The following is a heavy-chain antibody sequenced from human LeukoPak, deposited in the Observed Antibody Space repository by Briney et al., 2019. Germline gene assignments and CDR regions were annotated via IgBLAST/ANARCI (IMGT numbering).Heavy chain of an antibody. CDR2: INPNSGGT. CDR3: ARDGYGSGTPFDY. D-gene: IGHD3-10*01. V-gene: IGHV1-2*02. CDR1: GYTFTGYY. Sequence: ASVKVSCKASGYTFTGYYMHWVRQAPGQGLEWMGWINPNSGGTNYAQKFQGRVTMTRDTSISTAYMELSRLRSDDTAVYYCARDGYGSGTPFDYWGQGTLVTVSS. J-gene: IGHJ4*02.